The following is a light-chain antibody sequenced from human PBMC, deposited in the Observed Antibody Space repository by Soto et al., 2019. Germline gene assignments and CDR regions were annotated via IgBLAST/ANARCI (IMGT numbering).Light chain of an antibody. CDR1: SSDVGGYNY. CDR2: EVS. V-gene: IGLV2-8*01. CDR3: SSYAGSNNVV. J-gene: IGLJ2*01. Sequence: QSVLTQPPSASGSPGQSVTISCTGTSSDVGGYNYVSWYQQHPGKAPKLMIYEVSQRPSGVPDRFSGSKSGNTASLTVSGLQAEDEADYYCSSYAGSNNVVFGGGTKVTV.